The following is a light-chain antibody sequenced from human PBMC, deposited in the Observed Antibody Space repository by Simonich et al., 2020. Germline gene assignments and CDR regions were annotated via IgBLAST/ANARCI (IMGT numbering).Light chain of an antibody. V-gene: IGKV1-13*02. CDR1: QGISSA. Sequence: AIQLTQSPSSLSASVGARVTIPCRASQGISSALAWYQQKPGKAPKLLIYDASSLESGVPSRFSGSGSGTDFTLTISSLQPEDFATDYCQQFNSYPRTFGPGTKVDIK. J-gene: IGKJ3*01. CDR2: DAS. CDR3: QQFNSYPRT.